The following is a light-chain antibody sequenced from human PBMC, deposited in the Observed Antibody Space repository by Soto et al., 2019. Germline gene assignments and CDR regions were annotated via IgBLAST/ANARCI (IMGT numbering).Light chain of an antibody. V-gene: IGKV3-15*01. CDR1: QSVSSN. J-gene: IGKJ5*01. Sequence: EIVMTQSPATLSVFPGERATLSCRASQSVSSNLAWYQQNPGQAPRLLIYGASTRATGIPARFSGSGSGTEFTLTISSLQSEDFAVYYCQQYNNWLITFGQGTRLEIK. CDR2: GAS. CDR3: QQYNNWLIT.